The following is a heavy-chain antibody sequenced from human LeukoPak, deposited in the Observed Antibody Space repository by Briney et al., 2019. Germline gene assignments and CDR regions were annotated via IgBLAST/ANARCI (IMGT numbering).Heavy chain of an antibody. V-gene: IGHV5-51*01. D-gene: IGHD3-9*01. J-gene: IGHJ4*02. Sequence: GESLKISCKGSGYSFTSYWIGWVRQMPGKGLEWMGIIYPGDSDTRYSPSFQGQVTISADKSISTAYLQWSSLKASDTAMYYCARPGGYYDILTGYYYFDYWGQGTLVTVSS. CDR1: GYSFTSYW. CDR3: ARPGGYYDILTGYYYFDY. CDR2: IYPGDSDT.